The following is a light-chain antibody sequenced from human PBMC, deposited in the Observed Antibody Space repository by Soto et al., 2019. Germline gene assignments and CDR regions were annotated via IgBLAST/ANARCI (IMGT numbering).Light chain of an antibody. CDR2: GAS. CDR1: QSVSSN. V-gene: IGKV3-15*01. CDR3: QQYSNWPPYT. Sequence: ETVMTQSPATLSVSPGEGATLSCRASQSVSSNLAWYQHKPGQAPRLLIYGASTRATGIPARFSGSGFGTEFTLTISSLQSEDFAVYYCQQYSNWPPYTFGQGTKLEIK. J-gene: IGKJ2*01.